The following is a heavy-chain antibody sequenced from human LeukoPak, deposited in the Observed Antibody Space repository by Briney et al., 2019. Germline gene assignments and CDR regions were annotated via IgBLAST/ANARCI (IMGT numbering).Heavy chain of an antibody. D-gene: IGHD2-2*01. Sequence: GGSLRLSCAASGFTFSSYAMSWVRQAPGKGLEWVSAISGSGGSTYYADSVKGRFTISRGNSKNTLYLQMNSLRAEDTAVYYCARVGRGQGVVPARRMDVWGQGTTVTVSS. J-gene: IGHJ6*02. CDR3: ARVGRGQGVVPARRMDV. CDR2: ISGSGGST. CDR1: GFTFSSYA. V-gene: IGHV3-23*01.